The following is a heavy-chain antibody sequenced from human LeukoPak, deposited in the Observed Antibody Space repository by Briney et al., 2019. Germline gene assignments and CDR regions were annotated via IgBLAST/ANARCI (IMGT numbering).Heavy chain of an antibody. D-gene: IGHD5-24*01. Sequence: GGSLRLSCAASGFTFSSYAMSWVRQAPGKGLEWDSSISSSGGSTYYADSVKGRFTISRDTSKNTLYLQMNSLRPEDTAVYYCARDAKQLPYWGQGTLVTVSS. CDR1: GFTFSSYA. CDR2: ISSSGGST. CDR3: ARDAKQLPY. J-gene: IGHJ4*02. V-gene: IGHV3-23*01.